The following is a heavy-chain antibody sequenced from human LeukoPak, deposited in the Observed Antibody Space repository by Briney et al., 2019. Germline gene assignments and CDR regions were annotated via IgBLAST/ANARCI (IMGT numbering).Heavy chain of an antibody. V-gene: IGHV4-39*01. Sequence: SETLSLTCTVSGGSISSTDYYWGWVRQPPGTGLEWIGSIFYRGSTSYNPSLKSRVAISVDTSKNQFSLRLSSVTAADTAVYHCARHGGIQYDWFAHWGQGTLVTVSS. CDR2: IFYRGST. J-gene: IGHJ5*02. CDR1: GGSISSTDYY. CDR3: ARHGGIQYDWFAH. D-gene: IGHD3-16*01.